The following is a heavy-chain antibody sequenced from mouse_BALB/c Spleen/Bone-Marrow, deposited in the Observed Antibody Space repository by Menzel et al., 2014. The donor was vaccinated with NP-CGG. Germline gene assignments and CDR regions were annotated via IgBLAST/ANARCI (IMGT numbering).Heavy chain of an antibody. CDR1: GSTFTDYY. D-gene: IGHD2-3*01. CDR2: IRNKANGYTT. J-gene: IGHJ2*01. CDR3: ARYDVYYYFDY. Sequence: DVHLVESGGGLVQPGGSLRLSCATSGSTFTDYYMSWVRQPPGKALEWLGFIRNKANGYTTEYSASVKGRFTISRDNSQSILYLQMNTLRAEDSATYYCARYDVYYYFDYWGQGTTLTVSS. V-gene: IGHV7-3*02.